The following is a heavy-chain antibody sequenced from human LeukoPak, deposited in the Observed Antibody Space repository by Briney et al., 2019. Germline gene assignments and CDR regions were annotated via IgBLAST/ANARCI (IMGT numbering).Heavy chain of an antibody. D-gene: IGHD6-13*01. J-gene: IGHJ5*01. CDR2: IGSSGIMT. V-gene: IGHV3-23*01. CDR3: AKDSSNSWFDS. CDR1: GFTFSNYG. Sequence: GGSLRLSCAASGFTFSNYGMSWVRQAPGKGLEWVSAIGSSGIMTYYADSVKGRFTISSDASKNTLYLQMNSLRAEDTAVYYCAKDSSNSWFDSWGQGTLVTVSS.